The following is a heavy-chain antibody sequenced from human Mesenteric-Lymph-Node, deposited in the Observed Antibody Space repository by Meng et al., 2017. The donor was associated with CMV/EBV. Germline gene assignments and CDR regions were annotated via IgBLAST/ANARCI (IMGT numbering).Heavy chain of an antibody. Sequence: LRLSCSVSGGSVNSGDFFWSWIRQPPGKGLEWIGYIFYSGNTYYNPSLKSRTAISVDTSKNHFSLNLTSLTAADTAVYYCVRGDSTGWLPYFHHWGQGTLVTVS. V-gene: IGHV4-30-4*08. CDR1: GGSVNSGDFF. CDR2: IFYSGNT. D-gene: IGHD6-19*01. J-gene: IGHJ1*01. CDR3: VRGDSTGWLPYFHH.